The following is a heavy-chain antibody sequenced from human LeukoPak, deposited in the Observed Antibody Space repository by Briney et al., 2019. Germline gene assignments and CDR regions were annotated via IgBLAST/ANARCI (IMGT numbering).Heavy chain of an antibody. CDR2: IYYSGST. D-gene: IGHD7-27*01. Sequence: SSQTLSLTCTVSGGSISSSSYYWGWIRQPPGKGLEWIGSIYYSGSTYYNPSLKSRVTISVDTSKNQFSLKLSSVTAADTAVYYCARRANWGRYFDYWGQGTLVTVSS. CDR1: GGSISSSSYY. J-gene: IGHJ4*02. CDR3: ARRANWGRYFDY. V-gene: IGHV4-39*01.